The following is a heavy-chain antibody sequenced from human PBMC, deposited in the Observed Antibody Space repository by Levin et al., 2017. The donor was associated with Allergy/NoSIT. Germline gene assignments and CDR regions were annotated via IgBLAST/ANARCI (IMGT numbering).Heavy chain of an antibody. CDR2: ISYDGSNK. Sequence: GESLKISCAASGFTFSSYAMHWVRQAPGKGLEWVAVISYDGSNKYYADSVKGRFTISRDNSKNTLYLQMNSLRAEDTAVYYCARDRGDIVVVPAAIQPYYYYGMDVWGQGTTVTVSS. J-gene: IGHJ6*02. CDR3: ARDRGDIVVVPAAIQPYYYYGMDV. D-gene: IGHD2-2*02. CDR1: GFTFSSYA. V-gene: IGHV3-30-3*01.